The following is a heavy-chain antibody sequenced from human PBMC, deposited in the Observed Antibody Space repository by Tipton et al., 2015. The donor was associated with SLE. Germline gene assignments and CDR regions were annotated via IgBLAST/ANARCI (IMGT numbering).Heavy chain of an antibody. Sequence: SLRLSCAASGFTFSSYAMHWVRQAPGKGLEWVAVIWYDGSYKYYGDSVKGRFTISRDNSKNTLYLQMNSLRDEDTAVYYCAKEGGDDSSGYMHYWGQGTLVTVSP. CDR3: AKEGGDDSSGYMHY. CDR2: IWYDGSYK. CDR1: GFTFSSYA. V-gene: IGHV3-33*06. J-gene: IGHJ4*02. D-gene: IGHD3-22*01.